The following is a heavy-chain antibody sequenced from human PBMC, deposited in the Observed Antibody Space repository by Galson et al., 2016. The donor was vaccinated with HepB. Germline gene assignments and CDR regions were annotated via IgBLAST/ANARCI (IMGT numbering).Heavy chain of an antibody. CDR2: VSLFNGNT. D-gene: IGHD2-15*01. J-gene: IGHJ3*01. CDR1: GYSFTRYG. Sequence: SVKVSCKASGYSFTRYGLTWVRQAPGQGLEWMGWVSLFNGNTNYAKKLQGRVTLTTDEATNTAYMEMRGLRSDDTAVYYCARGRVGMQDDGFDLWGQGTMVTVSS. V-gene: IGHV1-18*01. CDR3: ARGRVGMQDDGFDL.